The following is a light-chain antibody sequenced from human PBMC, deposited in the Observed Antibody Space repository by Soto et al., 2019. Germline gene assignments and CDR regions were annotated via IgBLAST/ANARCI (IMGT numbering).Light chain of an antibody. J-gene: IGLJ7*01. CDR3: SSYASTTSYV. Sequence: QSALTQPASVSGSPGQSITLSCTGTSNDVGGYNYVSWYQQHPGKAPKLMISEVSNRPSGVSNRFSGSKSGNTASLTISGLQAEDEADYYCSSYASTTSYVFGDGTQLTVL. V-gene: IGLV2-14*01. CDR2: EVS. CDR1: SNDVGGYNY.